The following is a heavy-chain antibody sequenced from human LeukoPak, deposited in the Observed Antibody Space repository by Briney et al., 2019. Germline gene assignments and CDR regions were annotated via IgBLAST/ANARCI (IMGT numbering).Heavy chain of an antibody. CDR3: ARVEQQLVAIDY. Sequence: KPSETLSLTCTVSGGSISSSSYYWGWIRQPPGKGLEWIGSIYYSGSTYYNPSLKSRVTISVDTSKNQFSLKLSSVTAADTAVYYCARVEQQLVAIDYWGRGTLVTVSS. D-gene: IGHD6-13*01. V-gene: IGHV4-39*07. CDR2: IYYSGST. J-gene: IGHJ4*02. CDR1: GGSISSSSYY.